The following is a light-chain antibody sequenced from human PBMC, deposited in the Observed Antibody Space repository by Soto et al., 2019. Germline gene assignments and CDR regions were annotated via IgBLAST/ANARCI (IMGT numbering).Light chain of an antibody. Sequence: EIVLTQSPSTLSLSPGERATLSCRARQSVSNDLVWYRQRPGQAPRLLIHGASIRATGIPDRFSGSGSGTDFTLTISRLEPEDFAVYYCQHYSTSAFTFGPGTKVDIK. CDR2: GAS. CDR1: QSVSND. CDR3: QHYSTSAFT. V-gene: IGKV3-20*01. J-gene: IGKJ3*01.